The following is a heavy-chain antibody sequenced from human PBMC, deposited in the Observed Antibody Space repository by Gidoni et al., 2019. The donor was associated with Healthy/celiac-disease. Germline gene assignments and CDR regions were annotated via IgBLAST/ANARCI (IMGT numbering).Heavy chain of an antibody. V-gene: IGHV4-30-4*01. D-gene: IGHD3-3*01. CDR2: IYYSGST. CDR3: ARGNYDFWSGYYTPLDY. J-gene: IGHJ4*02. CDR1: GGSISSGDYY. Sequence: QVQLQESGPGLVKPSQTLSLTCTVSGGSISSGDYYWSWIRQPPGTGLEWIGYIYYSGSTYYNPSLKSRVTISVDTSKNQFSLKLSSVTAADTAVYYCARGNYDFWSGYYTPLDYWGQGTLVTVSS.